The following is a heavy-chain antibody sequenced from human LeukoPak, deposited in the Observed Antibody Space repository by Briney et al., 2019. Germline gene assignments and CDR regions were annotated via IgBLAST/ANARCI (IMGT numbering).Heavy chain of an antibody. CDR1: GFTFSSYS. D-gene: IGHD6-13*01. Sequence: GGSLGLSCAASGFTFSSYSMNWVRQAPGKGLEWVSSISSSSSYIYYADSVKGRFTISRDNAKNSLYLQMNSLRAEDTAVYYCAREYSSSWYDYYYGMDVWGQGITVTVSS. V-gene: IGHV3-21*01. J-gene: IGHJ6*02. CDR3: AREYSSSWYDYYYGMDV. CDR2: ISSSSSYI.